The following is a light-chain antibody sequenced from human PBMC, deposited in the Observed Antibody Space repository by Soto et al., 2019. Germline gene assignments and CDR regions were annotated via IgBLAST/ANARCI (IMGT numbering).Light chain of an antibody. CDR2: AAS. Sequence: DVQMTQSPPSLSASVGDSLTLTYRASQTVTSYLNWYQQKPGKAPKLLIYAASTLQSGVPSRFSGSGSGTEFTLTIISLQPEDFATYYCQQSYRFPKTFGRGTKVDIK. CDR1: QTVTSY. CDR3: QQSYRFPKT. V-gene: IGKV1-39*01. J-gene: IGKJ1*01.